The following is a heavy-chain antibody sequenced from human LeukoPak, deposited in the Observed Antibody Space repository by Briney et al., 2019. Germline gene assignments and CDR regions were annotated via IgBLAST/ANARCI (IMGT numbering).Heavy chain of an antibody. CDR3: ARHSSRWYDGGINWFDP. CDR2: ISSSSSYI. Sequence: GGSLRLSCAASGFTFSSYSMNWVRQAPGKGLEWVSSISSSSSYIYYADSVKGRFTISRDNSKNTLYLQMNSLRAEDTAVYYCARHSSRWYDGGINWFDPWGQGTLVTVSS. D-gene: IGHD6-19*01. CDR1: GFTFSSYS. V-gene: IGHV3-21*01. J-gene: IGHJ5*02.